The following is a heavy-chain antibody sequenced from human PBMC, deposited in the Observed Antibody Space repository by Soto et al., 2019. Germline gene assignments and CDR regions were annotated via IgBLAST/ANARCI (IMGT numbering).Heavy chain of an antibody. CDR1: GGTFSSHS. V-gene: IGHV1-69*01. J-gene: IGHJ4*02. D-gene: IGHD4-17*01. CDR3: AREVGYGDFSAALLD. Sequence: VQLMQSGAEVKQTGSSVKVSCKASGGTFSSHSINWVRQAPGQGLEWMGGIITLFGTANYAQNFQGRVTITADQSPSTAYMELNSLRSDDTAVYYCAREVGYGDFSAALLDWGQGTLFTVSS. CDR2: IITLFGTA.